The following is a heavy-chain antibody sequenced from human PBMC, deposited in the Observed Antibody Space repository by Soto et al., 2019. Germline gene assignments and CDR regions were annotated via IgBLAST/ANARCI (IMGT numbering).Heavy chain of an antibody. CDR1: GFTVSSNY. D-gene: IGHD3-10*01. CDR2: IYSGGST. J-gene: IGHJ4*02. Sequence: EVPLVESGGGLVQPGGSLRLSCAASGFTVSSNYMSWVRQAPGKGLEWVSVIYSGGSTYYADSVKGRFTISRDNSKNTLYLQMNSLRAEDTAVYYCARDGGYGPEAFDYWGQGTLVTVSS. V-gene: IGHV3-66*01. CDR3: ARDGGYGPEAFDY.